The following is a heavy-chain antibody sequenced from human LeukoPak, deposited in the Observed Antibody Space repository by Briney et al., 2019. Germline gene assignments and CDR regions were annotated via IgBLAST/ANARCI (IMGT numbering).Heavy chain of an antibody. D-gene: IGHD3-10*01. V-gene: IGHV3-53*01. CDR3: AKGDYGSGTYYDH. CDR1: GFTVGSNY. J-gene: IGHJ4*02. Sequence: GGSLRLSCAASGFTVGSNYMSWVRQAPGKGLEWVSVIYSGGTTNYADSVKGRFTISRDNSKNTLYLQMNSLRAEDTAVYYCAKGDYGSGTYYDHWGQGTLVTVSS. CDR2: IYSGGTT.